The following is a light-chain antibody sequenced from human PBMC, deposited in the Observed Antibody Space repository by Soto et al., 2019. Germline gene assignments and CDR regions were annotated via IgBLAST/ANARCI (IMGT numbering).Light chain of an antibody. Sequence: QSVLTQPPSASGTPGQRVTISCSGASSNIGSNAVNWYQQLPGTAPQLLIYTNNQRPSGVPDRFSGSKSGTSASLVITGLQSEDEADYHCAAWDDSLNALVFGGGTKLTVL. CDR3: AAWDDSLNALV. CDR1: SSNIGSNA. CDR2: TNN. J-gene: IGLJ3*02. V-gene: IGLV1-44*01.